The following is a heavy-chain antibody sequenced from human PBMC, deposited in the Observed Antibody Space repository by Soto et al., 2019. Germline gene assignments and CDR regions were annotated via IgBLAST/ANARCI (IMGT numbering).Heavy chain of an antibody. CDR1: GFTFDDYA. CDR3: AKDLLSGWPDI. D-gene: IGHD6-19*01. Sequence: EVQLVESGGGLVQPGRSLRLSCAASGFTFDDYAMHWVRQAPGKGLEWVSGISWNSGSIGYADSVKGRFTISRDNAKNSLYLPMNSLRAEDTALYYGAKDLLSGWPDIWGQGTMVTVSS. J-gene: IGHJ3*02. CDR2: ISWNSGSI. V-gene: IGHV3-9*01.